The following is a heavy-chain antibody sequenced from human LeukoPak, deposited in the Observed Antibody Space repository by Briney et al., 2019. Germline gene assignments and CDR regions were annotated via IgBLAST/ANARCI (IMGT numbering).Heavy chain of an antibody. Sequence: PGGSLRLSCAASGFTFSSYSMNWVRQAPGKGLEWVSAISGSGGSTYYADSVKGRFTISRDNSKNTLYLQMNSLRAEDTAVYYCAKGDGYYYDSSGYYSPGSHWGQGTLVTVSS. CDR1: GFTFSSYS. CDR3: AKGDGYYYDSSGYYSPGSH. J-gene: IGHJ4*02. CDR2: ISGSGGST. D-gene: IGHD3-22*01. V-gene: IGHV3-23*01.